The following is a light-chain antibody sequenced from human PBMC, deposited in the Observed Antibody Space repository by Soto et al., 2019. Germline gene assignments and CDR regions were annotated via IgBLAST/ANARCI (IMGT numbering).Light chain of an antibody. J-gene: IGKJ1*01. V-gene: IGKV3-15*01. CDR2: DAS. CDR3: QQYGGWPRT. Sequence: EIVLTQSPAILSVSPGERATLSCRASQSISRSLAWYQQKPGQAPRLLISDASTRATGIPARFSGSGSGTEFTLTISSLQSEDFALYYCQQYGGWPRTFGQGSRVEIK. CDR1: QSISRS.